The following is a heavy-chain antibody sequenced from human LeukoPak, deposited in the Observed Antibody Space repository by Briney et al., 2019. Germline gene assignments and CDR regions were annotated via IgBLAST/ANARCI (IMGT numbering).Heavy chain of an antibody. D-gene: IGHD3-10*01. CDR3: AGSRAGTWSYFDY. Sequence: SETLSLTCAVYGGSFSGYYWSWIRQPPGKGLEWIGEINHSGSTNYNPSLTSRVTISVDTSKNQFSLKLSSVTPADTAVYYCAGSRAGTWSYFDYWGQGTLVTVSS. V-gene: IGHV4-34*01. CDR2: INHSGST. J-gene: IGHJ4*02. CDR1: GGSFSGYY.